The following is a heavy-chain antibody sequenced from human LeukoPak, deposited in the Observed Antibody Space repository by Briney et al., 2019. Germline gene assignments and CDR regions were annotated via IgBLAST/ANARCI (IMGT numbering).Heavy chain of an antibody. V-gene: IGHV3-23*01. J-gene: IGHJ6*03. D-gene: IGHD4/OR15-4a*01. CDR2: ITGSGGSI. CDR1: GFTFNIYS. CDR3: AKNRGANYYNYYMDV. Sequence: GGSLRLSCAASGFTFNIYSMGWVRQAPGKGLEWVSTITGSGGSIYYADSVKGRFTISRDNSGNTLYLQMSSLRAEDTAVYFCAKNRGANYYNYYMDVWGKGTTVTVSS.